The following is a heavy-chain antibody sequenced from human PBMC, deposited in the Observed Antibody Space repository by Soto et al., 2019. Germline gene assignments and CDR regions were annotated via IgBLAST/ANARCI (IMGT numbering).Heavy chain of an antibody. D-gene: IGHD6-6*01. J-gene: IGHJ4*02. CDR3: AKDIAARPPYYCDY. Sequence: EVQLVESGGGLVQPGRSLRLSCAASGFTFDDYAMHWVRQAPGKGLEWVSGISWNSGTIAYADSVEGRFTISRDNDKNSLYLQMNSLRAEDTALYYCAKDIAARPPYYCDYWGQGTLVTVSS. CDR2: ISWNSGTI. CDR1: GFTFDDYA. V-gene: IGHV3-9*01.